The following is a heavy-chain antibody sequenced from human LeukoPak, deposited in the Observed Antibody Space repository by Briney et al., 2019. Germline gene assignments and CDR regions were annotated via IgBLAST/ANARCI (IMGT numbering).Heavy chain of an antibody. CDR1: GGSISSGGYY. V-gene: IGHV4-31*03. J-gene: IGHJ4*02. CDR2: IYYSGST. Sequence: SETPSLTCTVSGGSISSGGYYWSWIRQHPGKGLEWIGYIYYSGSTYYNPSLKSRVTISVDTSKNQFSLKLSSVTAADTAVYYCARGLAARTAFDYWGQGTLVTVSS. D-gene: IGHD6-6*01. CDR3: ARGLAARTAFDY.